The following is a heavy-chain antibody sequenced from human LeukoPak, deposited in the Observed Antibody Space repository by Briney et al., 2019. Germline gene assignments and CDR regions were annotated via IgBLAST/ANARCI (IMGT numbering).Heavy chain of an antibody. CDR3: AKEPPNGYCTTTSCYFDY. Sequence: GGSLRLSCAASTFTFSSYAMSWVRQAPGKGREWVSGISSGGLTTYYADSVKGRFTISRDNFKDTLYLQMNSLRPEDTAVYYCAKEPPNGYCTTTSCYFDYWGQGTQVTVSS. V-gene: IGHV3-23*01. D-gene: IGHD2-2*03. CDR1: TFTFSSYA. J-gene: IGHJ4*02. CDR2: ISSGGLTT.